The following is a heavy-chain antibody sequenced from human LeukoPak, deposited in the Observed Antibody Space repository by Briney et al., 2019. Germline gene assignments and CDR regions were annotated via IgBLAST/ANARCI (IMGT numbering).Heavy chain of an antibody. D-gene: IGHD4-17*01. CDR3: ARGDDCGDPRAGYYYMDV. CDR1: GGSISSSSYY. CDR2: IYYSGST. J-gene: IGHJ6*03. Sequence: SETLSLTCTVSGGSISSSSYYWGWIRQPPGKGLEWIGSIYYSGSTYYNPSLKSRVTISVDTSKNQFSLKLSSVTAADTAVYYCARGDDCGDPRAGYYYMDVWGKGTTVTVSS. V-gene: IGHV4-39*01.